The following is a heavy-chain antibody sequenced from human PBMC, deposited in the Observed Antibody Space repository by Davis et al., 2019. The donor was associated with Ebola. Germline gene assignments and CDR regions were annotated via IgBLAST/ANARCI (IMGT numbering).Heavy chain of an antibody. Sequence: SVKVSCKASGGTFSSYAISWVRQAPGQGLEWMGGIIPIFGTANYAQKFQGRVTITADESTSTAYMELSSLRSEDTAVYYCARVEYSSSSLYYYGMDVWGRGTTVTVSS. D-gene: IGHD6-6*01. CDR2: IIPIFGTA. CDR3: ARVEYSSSSLYYYGMDV. V-gene: IGHV1-69*13. J-gene: IGHJ6*02. CDR1: GGTFSSYA.